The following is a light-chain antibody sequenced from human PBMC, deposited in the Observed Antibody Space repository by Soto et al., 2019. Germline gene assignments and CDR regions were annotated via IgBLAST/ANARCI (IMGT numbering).Light chain of an antibody. CDR2: EAT. Sequence: DIQMTQSPSAMSASVGDRVTIGGRASQGISNYLAWFQQKPGKVPKRLIYEATNLQSGVPPRFSGSGSGTDFTLTISSLQPEDFATYFCQQANSFPITFGQGTRLEIK. V-gene: IGKV1-17*03. CDR3: QQANSFPIT. J-gene: IGKJ5*01. CDR1: QGISNY.